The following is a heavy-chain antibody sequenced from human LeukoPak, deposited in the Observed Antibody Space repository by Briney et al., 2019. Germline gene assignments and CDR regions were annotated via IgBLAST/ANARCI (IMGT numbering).Heavy chain of an antibody. CDR3: AKVPGLSRTGYFDY. Sequence: GGSLRLSCAASGFTFSSYPMHWVRQAPGKGLVWVSRISSDGSSKTYADSVKGRFTISRDNSKNTLYLRMNSLRAEDTAVYYCAKVPGLSRTGYFDYWGQGTLVTVSS. V-gene: IGHV3-74*01. CDR2: ISSDGSSK. CDR1: GFTFSSYP. D-gene: IGHD1-1*01. J-gene: IGHJ4*02.